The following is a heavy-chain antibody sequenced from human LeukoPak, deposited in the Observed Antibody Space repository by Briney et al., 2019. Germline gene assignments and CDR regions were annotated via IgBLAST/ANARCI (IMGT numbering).Heavy chain of an antibody. J-gene: IGHJ4*02. D-gene: IGHD3-9*01. V-gene: IGHV4-4*02. CDR3: ASDCPQILTGYFCH. Sequence: SETLSLTCAVSGGSISSSNWWSWVRQPPGKGLEWIGEIYHSGSTNYNPSLKSRVTISVDKSKNQFSLKLSSVTAADTAVYYCASDCPQILTGYFCHWGQGTLVTVSS. CDR1: GGSISSSNW. CDR2: IYHSGST.